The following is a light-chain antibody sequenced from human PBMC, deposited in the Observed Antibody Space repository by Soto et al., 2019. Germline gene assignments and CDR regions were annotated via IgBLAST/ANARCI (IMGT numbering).Light chain of an antibody. V-gene: IGKV1-33*01. J-gene: IGKJ5*01. CDR1: QDINIY. CDR3: QQYDILPIT. CDR2: DAS. Sequence: DIQMTQSTSSLFASVGDRVTSTCQAIQDINIYLNWYQQKPGKAPNLLIYDASNLEIGVPSRFSGSGSGTHFTFTISSLQTEDIGTYYCQQYDILPITFGRGTRLEIK.